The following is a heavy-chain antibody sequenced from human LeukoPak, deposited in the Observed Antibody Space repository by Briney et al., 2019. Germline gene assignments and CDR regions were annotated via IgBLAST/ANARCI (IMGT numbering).Heavy chain of an antibody. J-gene: IGHJ4*02. D-gene: IGHD6-19*01. CDR1: GFTFDDYA. V-gene: IGHV3-9*01. CDR2: ISSNSGSI. Sequence: PGGSLKLSCAASGFTFDDYAMHWVRQAPWKGLEWVSVISSNSGSIGYADSVKGRFTISRDNAKNSLYLQKNSLRAEDTALYYCAKGYGIAVAQTRFDYWGQGTLVTVSS. CDR3: AKGYGIAVAQTRFDY.